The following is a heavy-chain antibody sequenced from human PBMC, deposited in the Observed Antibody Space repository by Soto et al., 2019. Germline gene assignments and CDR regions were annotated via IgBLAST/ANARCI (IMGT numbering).Heavy chain of an antibody. Sequence: QLQLQESGPGLVKPSETLSLTCTVSGVSISNSSYYWGWIRRPPGKGLEWIGTIYYSGITYYNPSLKSRVIISVDTSKNQFSLKLTSVTAADTAAYYCARHGSNWGQGTLVTVSS. J-gene: IGHJ4*02. CDR2: IYYSGIT. CDR1: GVSISNSSYY. CDR3: ARHGSN. V-gene: IGHV4-39*01.